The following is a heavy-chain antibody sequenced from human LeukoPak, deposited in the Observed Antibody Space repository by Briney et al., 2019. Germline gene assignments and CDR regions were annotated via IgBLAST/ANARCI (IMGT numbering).Heavy chain of an antibody. D-gene: IGHD4/OR15-4a*01. V-gene: IGHV1-46*01. J-gene: IGHJ4*02. Sequence: ASVKVSCKASGYTFTGYYMHWVRQAPGQGLEWMGIINPSGGSTSYAQKFQGRVTMTRDMSTSTVYMELSSLRSEDTAVYYCARGGTMVLISDYWGQGTLVTVSS. CDR1: GYTFTGYY. CDR3: ARGGTMVLISDY. CDR2: INPSGGST.